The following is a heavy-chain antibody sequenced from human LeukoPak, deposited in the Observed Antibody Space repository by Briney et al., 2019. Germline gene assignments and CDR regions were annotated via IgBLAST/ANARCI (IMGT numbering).Heavy chain of an antibody. CDR1: GGSFSDYY. Sequence: SETLSLTCAVYGGSFSDYYWSWIRQPPGKGLEWIGEINYSGSTNYNPSLKSRVTISVDTSKNQFSLKLSSVTAADTAVYYCARAGGGGSLCKGGDCYSGYNWFDPWGQGTLVTVSS. J-gene: IGHJ5*02. CDR3: ARAGGGGSLCKGGDCYSGYNWFDP. D-gene: IGHD2-21*02. V-gene: IGHV4-34*01. CDR2: INYSGST.